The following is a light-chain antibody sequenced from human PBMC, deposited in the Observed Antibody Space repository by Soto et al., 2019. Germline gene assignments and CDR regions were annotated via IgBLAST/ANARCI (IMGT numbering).Light chain of an antibody. Sequence: DIQMTQSPSTLSASVGDRVTITCRASQSISNWLAWYQQKPGKAPNLLIYKASTLQRGVPSRFSGSGSGTEFTLIISSLQPDDFATYYCQQYYSYPRTFGQGTKVEIK. V-gene: IGKV1-5*03. CDR2: KAS. CDR3: QQYYSYPRT. CDR1: QSISNW. J-gene: IGKJ1*01.